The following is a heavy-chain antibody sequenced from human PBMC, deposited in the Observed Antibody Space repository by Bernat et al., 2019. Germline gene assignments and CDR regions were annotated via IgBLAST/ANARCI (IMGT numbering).Heavy chain of an antibody. D-gene: IGHD3-22*01. J-gene: IGHJ3*02. V-gene: IGHV3-23*01. Sequence: EVQLLESGGGLVQPGGSLRLSCAASGFTFSSYAMSWVRQAPGKGLEWVSGISGNGGSTYYADSVKGRFTISRDKSKNTLYLKMNSLRAEDTAVYYCAKTRITMIVVVIHDAFDIWGQGTMVTVSS. CDR2: ISGNGGST. CDR3: AKTRITMIVVVIHDAFDI. CDR1: GFTFSSYA.